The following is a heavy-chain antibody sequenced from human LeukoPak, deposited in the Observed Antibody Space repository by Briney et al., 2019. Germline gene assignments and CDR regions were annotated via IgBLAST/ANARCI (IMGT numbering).Heavy chain of an antibody. Sequence: PGGSLRLSCAASLFTFSSYSMNWVRQAPGKGLEWVSSISSSSSYIYYADSVKGRFTISRDNAKNSLYLQMNSLRAEDTAVYYCAKSMVRGVRGFDYWGQGTLVTVSS. V-gene: IGHV3-21*01. CDR3: AKSMVRGVRGFDY. CDR1: LFTFSSYS. CDR2: ISSSSSYI. D-gene: IGHD3-10*01. J-gene: IGHJ4*02.